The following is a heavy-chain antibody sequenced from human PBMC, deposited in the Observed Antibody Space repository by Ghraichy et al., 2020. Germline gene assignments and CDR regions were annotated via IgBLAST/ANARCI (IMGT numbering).Heavy chain of an antibody. J-gene: IGHJ4*02. CDR3: AKDSYCSGGSCYRYFDY. CDR1: GFTFDDYA. V-gene: IGHV3-9*01. CDR2: ISWNSGSI. D-gene: IGHD2-15*01. Sequence: GGSLRLSCAASGFTFDDYAMHWVRQAPGKGLEWVSGISWNSGSIGYADSVKGRFTISRDNAKNSLYLQMNSLRAEDTALYYCAKDSYCSGGSCYRYFDYWGQGTLVTVSS.